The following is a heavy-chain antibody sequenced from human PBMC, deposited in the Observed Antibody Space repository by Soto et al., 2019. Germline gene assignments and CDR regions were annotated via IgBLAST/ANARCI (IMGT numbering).Heavy chain of an antibody. Sequence: GGSLRLSCAASGFTFSSYSMNWVRQAPGKGLEWVSYISSSSSTIYYADSVKGRFTISRDNAKNSLYLQMNSLRDEDTAVYYYARENYGDYLSWFDPWGQGTLVTVSS. CDR1: GFTFSSYS. CDR2: ISSSSSTI. CDR3: ARENYGDYLSWFDP. V-gene: IGHV3-48*02. J-gene: IGHJ5*02. D-gene: IGHD4-17*01.